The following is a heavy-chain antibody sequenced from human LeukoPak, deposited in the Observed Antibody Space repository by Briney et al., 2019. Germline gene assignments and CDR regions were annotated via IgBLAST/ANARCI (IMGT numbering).Heavy chain of an antibody. CDR2: IYYSGNT. CDR1: GGSISSYY. D-gene: IGHD5-24*01. J-gene: IGHJ5*02. CDR3: ARDNSVRDEAWWFNP. V-gene: IGHV4-59*01. Sequence: SETLSLTCTVSGGSISSYYWSWIRQPPGKGLEWIGYIYYSGNTIYNPSLKSRVTISVDTSKNQFSLKLSSVTAADTAVYYCARDNSVRDEAWWFNPWGQGTLVTVSS.